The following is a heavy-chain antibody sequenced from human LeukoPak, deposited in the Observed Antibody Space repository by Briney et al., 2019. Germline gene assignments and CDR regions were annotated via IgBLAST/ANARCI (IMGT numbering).Heavy chain of an antibody. J-gene: IGHJ4*02. CDR1: GFTFSRVS. V-gene: IGHV3-48*02. Sequence: GGSLRLSCEASGFTFSRVSMNWLRQAPGKGLEWVSYISSRSGTIYYADSVKGRFTISRDNAKNSLYLQMNSLRDEDTPVYYCARPTNWWGYFDYWGQGTLVTVSS. CDR3: ARPTNWWGYFDY. D-gene: IGHD2-8*02. CDR2: ISSRSGTI.